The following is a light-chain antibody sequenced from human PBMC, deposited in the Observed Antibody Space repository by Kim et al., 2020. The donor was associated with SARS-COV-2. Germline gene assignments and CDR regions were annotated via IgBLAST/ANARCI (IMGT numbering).Light chain of an antibody. J-gene: IGLJ2*01. CDR3: GTWDTSLLIGV. V-gene: IGLV1-51*01. CDR2: DDS. Sequence: GKKLTFFCTGSMYNVDKSDVSWYQQLPGAAPKLLIYDDSRRHSWIPDRFSGSKSGTSATLAITGLQAGDEADYYCGTWDTSLLIGVFGGGTQLTVL. CDR1: MYNVDKSD.